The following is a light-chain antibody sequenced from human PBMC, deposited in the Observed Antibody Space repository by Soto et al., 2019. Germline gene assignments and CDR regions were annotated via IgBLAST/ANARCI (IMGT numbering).Light chain of an antibody. CDR1: QSMNSW. CDR3: LRYNAFSQA. J-gene: IGKJ1*01. CDR2: DAS. V-gene: IGKV1-5*01. Sequence: DIQLTQSPSTLSASVGDRVTITCRVSQSMNSWLAWYQQKPGEATKVLIYDASSLDSGVPSRFSGSGSGTEFTLTIGSLQPEDFATYYCLRYNAFSQAFGQGTKVEI.